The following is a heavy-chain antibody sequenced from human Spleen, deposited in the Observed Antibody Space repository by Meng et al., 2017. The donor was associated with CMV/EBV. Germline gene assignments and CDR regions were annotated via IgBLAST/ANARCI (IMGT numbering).Heavy chain of an antibody. CDR1: GFSLRTRDVA. CDR3: AHRNDYSNYVTHLNWFDP. J-gene: IGHJ5*02. V-gene: IGHV2-5*01. D-gene: IGHD4-11*01. Sequence: SGPTLVKPPRTVTLTCTFSGFSLRTRDVAVGWIRQPPGEALEWLAVIYWNDDKRYRPSLRGRLTITKDTSKHQVVLTMTDMDPVDTATYYCAHRNDYSNYVTHLNWFDPWGQGTLVTVSS. CDR2: IYWNDDK.